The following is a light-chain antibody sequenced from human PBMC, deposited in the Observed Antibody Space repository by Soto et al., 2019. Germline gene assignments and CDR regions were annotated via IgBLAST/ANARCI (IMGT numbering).Light chain of an antibody. CDR2: AAS. V-gene: IGKV1-39*01. J-gene: IGKJ1*01. CDR3: QQSYSTPPRT. CDR1: QSISSY. Sequence: DLQIKQSPSSLSSSVVDRVTITCRASQSISSYLNWYQQKPGKAPKLLIYAASSLQSGVPSRFSGSGSGTDFTLTISSLQPEDFATYYCQQSYSTPPRTFGQGTKV.